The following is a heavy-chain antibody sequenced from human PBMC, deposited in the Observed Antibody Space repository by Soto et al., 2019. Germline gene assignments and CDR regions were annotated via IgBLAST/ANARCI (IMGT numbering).Heavy chain of an antibody. CDR1: GGTFSTSA. Sequence: QVQLMQSGAEVKKPGSSVKVSCKASGGTFSTSAISWVRQAPGEGLEWVGGIMPVFATPDYAQKFQGRVTITADESTTTAYRERTSLTTDDTAVYYCARDKDRQQLGGNYYYILDVWGQGTAITVSS. D-gene: IGHD3-3*02. V-gene: IGHV1-69*12. CDR3: ARDKDRQQLGGNYYYILDV. J-gene: IGHJ6*02. CDR2: IMPVFATP.